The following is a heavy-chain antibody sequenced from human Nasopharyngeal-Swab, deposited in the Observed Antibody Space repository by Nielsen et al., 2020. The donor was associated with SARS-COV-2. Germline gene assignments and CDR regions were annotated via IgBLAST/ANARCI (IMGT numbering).Heavy chain of an antibody. CDR1: GFTFSSYE. V-gene: IGHV3-48*03. Sequence: GGSLRLSCAASGFTFSSYEMNWVRQAPGKGLEWVSYISSSGSTIYYADSVKGRFTISRDNAKNSLYLQMNSLRAEDTAFYYCARRDTYWFFDLWGRGTLVSVSS. CDR3: ARRDTYWFFDL. CDR2: ISSSGSTI. J-gene: IGHJ2*01.